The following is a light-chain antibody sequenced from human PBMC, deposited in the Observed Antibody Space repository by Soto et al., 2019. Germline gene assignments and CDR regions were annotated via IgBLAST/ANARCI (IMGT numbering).Light chain of an antibody. CDR3: QQYVTSPWA. Sequence: EIVLTQSPGTLSLSPGERATLSCRASQSVSSSFLAWYQQKPGQAPRLLIYGASNRATGITDRFSGSGSGPDFTLTISRLEPEDFAVYYCQQYVTSPWACGQGTKVAIE. V-gene: IGKV3-20*01. J-gene: IGKJ1*01. CDR2: GAS. CDR1: QSVSSSF.